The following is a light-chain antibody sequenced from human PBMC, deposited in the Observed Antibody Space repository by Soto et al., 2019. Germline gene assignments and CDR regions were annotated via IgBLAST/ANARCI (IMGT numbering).Light chain of an antibody. Sequence: QSVLTQPHSVSGAPGQRGTISCTGSSSKIGAGYDVHWYQQLPGTAPKLLIYGNSNRPSGVPDRFSGSKSGTSASLAITGLQAEDEADYYCQSYDSSLSDFYVFGTGTRSPS. CDR2: GNS. J-gene: IGLJ1*01. CDR3: QSYDSSLSDFYV. V-gene: IGLV1-40*01. CDR1: SSKIGAGYD.